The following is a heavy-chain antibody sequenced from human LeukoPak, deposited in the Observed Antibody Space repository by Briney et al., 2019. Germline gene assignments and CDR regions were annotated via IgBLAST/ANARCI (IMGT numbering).Heavy chain of an antibody. CDR1: GFTFSSYA. V-gene: IGHV3-30*04. J-gene: IGHJ5*02. D-gene: IGHD6-19*01. CDR2: ISYDGSNK. CDR3: ARAGSGWYFNWFDP. Sequence: GGSLRLSCAASGFTFSSYAMHWVRQAPGKGLEWVAVISYDGSNKYYADSVKGRFTISRDNSKNTLYLQMNSLRAEDTAVYYCARAGSGWYFNWFDPWGQGTLVTVSS.